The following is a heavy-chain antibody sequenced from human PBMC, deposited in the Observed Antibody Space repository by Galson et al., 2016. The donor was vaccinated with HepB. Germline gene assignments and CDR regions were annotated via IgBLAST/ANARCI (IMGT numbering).Heavy chain of an antibody. CDR2: INPNGGVT. CDR1: GYTLTAYY. Sequence: SVKVSCKASGYTLTAYYMHWVRQAPGQGPEWMGWINPNGGVTSYAQNFQGRVTMTRDTSSGTAYMELTSLTSGDTAVYYCARPVWGPDIAVAGAWFDPWGPGTLVTVSS. J-gene: IGHJ5*02. CDR3: ARPVWGPDIAVAGAWFDP. D-gene: IGHD6-19*01. V-gene: IGHV1-2*02.